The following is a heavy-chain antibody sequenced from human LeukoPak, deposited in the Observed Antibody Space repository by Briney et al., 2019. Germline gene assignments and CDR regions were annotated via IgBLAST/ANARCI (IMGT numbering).Heavy chain of an antibody. CDR1: GYSFTSYW. CDR3: ARLGNGIVDY. CDR2: IYPGDSAT. Sequence: GEPLKIPGKGSGYSFTSYWSGGVRQMPGKGLEWMVIIYPGDSATRYSPSFQGQVTISADKSISTAYLQWSSLKASDIAMYYCARLGNGIVDYWGQGTLVTVSS. J-gene: IGHJ4*02. V-gene: IGHV5-51*01. D-gene: IGHD2-8*01.